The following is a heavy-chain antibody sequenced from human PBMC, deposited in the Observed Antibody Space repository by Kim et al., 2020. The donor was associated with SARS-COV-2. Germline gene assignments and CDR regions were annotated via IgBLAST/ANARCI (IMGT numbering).Heavy chain of an antibody. Sequence: GGSLRLSCAASGFTFQSAYMSWVRQAPGKGLEWVGRIESKADGGKAEYGVTVKGRFTISRDDSKNMLYLQMNSLKTDDTGVYYCTTDRILVIPDWGQGTLVSVSS. J-gene: IGHJ1*01. D-gene: IGHD3-9*01. CDR3: TTDRILVIPD. V-gene: IGHV3-15*04. CDR2: IESKADGGKA. CDR1: GFTFQSAY.